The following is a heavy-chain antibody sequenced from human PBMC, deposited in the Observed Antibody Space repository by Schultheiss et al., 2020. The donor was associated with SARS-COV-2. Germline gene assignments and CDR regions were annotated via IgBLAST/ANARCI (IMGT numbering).Heavy chain of an antibody. V-gene: IGHV3-9*01. Sequence: GGSLRLSCTASGFTFSSYAMSWIRQPPGKGLEWVSGISWNSGSIGYADSVKGRFTISRDNAKNSLYLQMNSLRAEDTALYYCAKDTDPGIADTSGFDYWGQGTLVTVSS. D-gene: IGHD6-13*01. CDR3: AKDTDPGIADTSGFDY. J-gene: IGHJ4*02. CDR1: GFTFSSYA. CDR2: ISWNSGSI.